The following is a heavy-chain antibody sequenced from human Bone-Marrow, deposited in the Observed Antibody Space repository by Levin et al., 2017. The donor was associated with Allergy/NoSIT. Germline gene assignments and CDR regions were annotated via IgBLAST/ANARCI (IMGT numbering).Heavy chain of an antibody. D-gene: IGHD2-2*01. J-gene: IGHJ4*02. CDR1: GFTFSSYA. V-gene: IGHV3-23*01. Sequence: GGSLRLSCAASGFTFSSYAMSWVRQAPGKGLEWVSAISGSGGSTYYADSVKGRFTISRDNSKNTLYLQMNSLRAEDTAVYYCAKDLIGYCSSTSCLVARLFDYWGQGTLVTVSS. CDR2: ISGSGGST. CDR3: AKDLIGYCSSTSCLVARLFDY.